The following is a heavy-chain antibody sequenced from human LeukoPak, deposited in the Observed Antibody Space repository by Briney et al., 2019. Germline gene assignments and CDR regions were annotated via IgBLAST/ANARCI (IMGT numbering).Heavy chain of an antibody. V-gene: IGHV1-69*04. CDR1: GGTFSSYA. CDR3: ARDRRYYYDSSGYYYYFDY. CDR2: IIPILGIA. D-gene: IGHD3-22*01. Sequence: SVKVSCKASGGTFSSYAISWVRQAPGQGLEWMGRIIPILGIANYAQKFQGRVTITADKSTSTAYMELSSLRSDDTAVYYCARDRRYYYDSSGYYYYFDYWGQGTLVTVSS. J-gene: IGHJ4*02.